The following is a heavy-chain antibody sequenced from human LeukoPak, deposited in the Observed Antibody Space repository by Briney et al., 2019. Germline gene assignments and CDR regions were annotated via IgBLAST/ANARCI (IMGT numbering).Heavy chain of an antibody. J-gene: IGHJ6*02. V-gene: IGHV3-23*01. D-gene: IGHD2-15*01. CDR3: ARHLGYCSGGSCYSYCYYGMDV. CDR2: ISGSGGST. Sequence: GGSLRLSCAASGFTFSSYAMSWVRQAPGKGLEWVSAISGSGGSTYYADSVKGRFTISRDNSKNTLYLQMNSLRAEDTAVYYCARHLGYCSGGSCYSYCYYGMDVWGQGTTVTVSS. CDR1: GFTFSSYA.